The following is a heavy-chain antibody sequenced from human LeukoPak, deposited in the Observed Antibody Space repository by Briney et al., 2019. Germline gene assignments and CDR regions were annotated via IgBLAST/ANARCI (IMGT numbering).Heavy chain of an antibody. V-gene: IGHV3-30*04. CDR1: GFTFSSYA. CDR3: ANYGDYDDY. J-gene: IGHJ4*02. CDR2: ISYDGSNK. Sequence: GGSLRLSCAASGFTFSSYAMHWVRQAPGKGLEWVAVISYDGSNKYYAASVKGRFTISRDNSKNTLYLQMNSLRAEDTAVYYCANYGDYDDYWGQGTLVAVSS. D-gene: IGHD4-17*01.